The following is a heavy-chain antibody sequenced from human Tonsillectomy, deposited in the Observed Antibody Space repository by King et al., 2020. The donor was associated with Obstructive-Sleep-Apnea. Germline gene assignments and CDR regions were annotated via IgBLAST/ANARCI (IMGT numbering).Heavy chain of an antibody. CDR3: ARHRGVEDYGGYGDYFDY. CDR1: GGSINNYY. CDR2: MYYSGHT. Sequence: QLQESGPGLVKPSETLSLTCSVSGGSINNYYWSWIRQPPWKGLEWIGYMYYSGHTNFNPSLKSRVTISADTSKIQFSLRLSSWTAADTAVYYCARHRGVEDYGGYGDYFDYWGQGTLVTVSS. J-gene: IGHJ4*02. D-gene: IGHD5-12*01. V-gene: IGHV4-59*08.